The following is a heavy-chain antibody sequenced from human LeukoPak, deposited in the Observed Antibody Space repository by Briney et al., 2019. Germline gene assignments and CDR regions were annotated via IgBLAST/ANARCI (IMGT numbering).Heavy chain of an antibody. CDR1: GGSISSGSYY. CDR2: IYTSGST. V-gene: IGHV4-61*02. D-gene: IGHD6-19*01. Sequence: SETLSLTCSVSGGSISSGSYYWSWIRQPAGKGLEWIGRIYTSGSTNYNPSLKSRVTISVDTSKNQFSLKLSSVTAADTAVYYCAREDSSGWFGFDYWGQGTLVTVSS. CDR3: AREDSSGWFGFDY. J-gene: IGHJ4*02.